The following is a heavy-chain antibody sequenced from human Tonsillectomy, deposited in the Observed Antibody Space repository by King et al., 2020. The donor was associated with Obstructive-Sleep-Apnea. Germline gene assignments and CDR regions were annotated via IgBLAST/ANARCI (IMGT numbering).Heavy chain of an antibody. V-gene: IGHV1-24*01. CDR3: ATRGGYCSSTSCQTFDY. CDR1: GYTLTELS. Sequence: QLVQSGAEVKKPGASVKVSCKVSGYTLTELSMHWVRQAPGKGLEWMGGFDPEDGETIYAQKFQGRVTMTEDTSTDTAYMELSSLRSEETAVYYCATRGGYCSSTSCQTFDYWGQGTLVTVSS. J-gene: IGHJ4*02. D-gene: IGHD2-2*01. CDR2: FDPEDGET.